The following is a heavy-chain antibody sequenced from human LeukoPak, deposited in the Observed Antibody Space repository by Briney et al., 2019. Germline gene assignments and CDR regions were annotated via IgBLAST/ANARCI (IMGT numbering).Heavy chain of an antibody. V-gene: IGHV3-21*01. D-gene: IGHD6-19*01. Sequence: GGSLRLSCAASGFTFSSHWMYWVRQAPGKGLEWVSSISSSSSYIYYADSVKGRFTISRDNAKNSLYLQMNSLRAEDTAVYYCARALGKGSGWTFDYWGQGTLVTVSS. CDR3: ARALGKGSGWTFDY. J-gene: IGHJ4*02. CDR2: ISSSSSYI. CDR1: GFTFSSHW.